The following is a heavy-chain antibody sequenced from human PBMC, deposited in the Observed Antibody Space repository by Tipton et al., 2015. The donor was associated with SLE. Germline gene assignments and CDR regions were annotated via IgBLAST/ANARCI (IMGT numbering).Heavy chain of an antibody. V-gene: IGHV4-38-2*02. D-gene: IGHD1-1*01. J-gene: IGHJ4*02. CDR3: ARAGRAWNLFDY. CDR2: IYHSGST. CDR1: GGSISSGYY. Sequence: TLSLTCTVSGGSISSGYYWGWIRQPPGKGLEWIGSIYHSGSTYYNPSLKSRVTISVDTSKNQFSLKLSSVTAADTAVYYCARAGRAWNLFDYWGQGTLVTVSS.